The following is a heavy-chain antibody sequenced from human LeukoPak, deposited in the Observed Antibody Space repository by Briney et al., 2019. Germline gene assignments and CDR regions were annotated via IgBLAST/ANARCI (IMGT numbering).Heavy chain of an antibody. V-gene: IGHV4-34*01. Sequence: SETLSLTCAVYGGSFSGYYWSWIRQPPGKGLEWIGEINHSGSTNYNPSLKSRVTISVDTSKNQFSLKLSSVTAADTAVYYCARDLRDYGGYYYYYGMDAWGQGTTVTVSS. CDR1: GGSFSGYY. CDR3: ARDLRDYGGYYYYYGMDA. J-gene: IGHJ6*02. D-gene: IGHD3-16*01. CDR2: INHSGST.